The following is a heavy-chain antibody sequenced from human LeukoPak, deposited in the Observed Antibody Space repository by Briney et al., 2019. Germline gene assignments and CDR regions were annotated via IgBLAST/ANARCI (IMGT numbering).Heavy chain of an antibody. J-gene: IGHJ4*02. V-gene: IGHV3-64D*09. CDR1: GFIFSSYA. D-gene: IGHD6-13*01. Sequence: PGGSLRLSCSASGFIFSSYAIHWVRQAPGRGLECVSSISSNAVSTFHAESVRGRFTISRDNSKNTLFLQMTSLRDEDTAVYYCVKDRSSSSSRYFDYWGQGTLVTVSS. CDR2: ISSNAVST. CDR3: VKDRSSSSSRYFDY.